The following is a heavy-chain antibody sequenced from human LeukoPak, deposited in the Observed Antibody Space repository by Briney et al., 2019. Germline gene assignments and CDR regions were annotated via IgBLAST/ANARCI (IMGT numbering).Heavy chain of an antibody. Sequence: GASVKVSCKASGGTFSSYAISWVRQAPGQGLEWMGRIIPILGIANYAQKFQGRVTITADKSTSTAYMELSSLRSEDTAVYYCAGIRFGELGSASGYNYYGMDVWGQGTTVTVSS. D-gene: IGHD3-10*01. CDR2: IIPILGIA. CDR1: GGTFSSYA. V-gene: IGHV1-69*04. J-gene: IGHJ6*02. CDR3: AGIRFGELGSASGYNYYGMDV.